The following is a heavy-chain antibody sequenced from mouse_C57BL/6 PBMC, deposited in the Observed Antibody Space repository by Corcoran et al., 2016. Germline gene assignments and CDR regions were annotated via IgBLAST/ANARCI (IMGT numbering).Heavy chain of an antibody. D-gene: IGHD2-3*01. Sequence: QIQLVQSGPELKKPVDTVKISCKASGYTFTTYGMSWVKQAPGKGLKWMGWINTYSGVPTYADDFKGRCAFSFDTYASTAYLQINNLKNEDTATYFCARREDGYYGIVAYWGQVSLVTVSA. CDR3: ARREDGYYGIVAY. J-gene: IGHJ3*01. CDR2: INTYSGVP. CDR1: GYTFTTYG. V-gene: IGHV9-3*01.